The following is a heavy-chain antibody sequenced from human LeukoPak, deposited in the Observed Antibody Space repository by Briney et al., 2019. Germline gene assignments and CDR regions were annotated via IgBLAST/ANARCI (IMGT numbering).Heavy chain of an antibody. D-gene: IGHD2/OR15-2a*01. J-gene: IGHJ4*02. CDR1: GVSISGYY. CDR3: ARGRNIGGSDFDF. Sequence: SETLSLTCSVSGVSISGYYWSWLRQPPGKGLEGIGYLYDSGGPTYNPSLKSRVTISVDTSKSQFSLKLTSLTAADTAVYYCARGRNIGGSDFDFWGQGTLVTVSS. V-gene: IGHV4-59*01. CDR2: LYDSGGP.